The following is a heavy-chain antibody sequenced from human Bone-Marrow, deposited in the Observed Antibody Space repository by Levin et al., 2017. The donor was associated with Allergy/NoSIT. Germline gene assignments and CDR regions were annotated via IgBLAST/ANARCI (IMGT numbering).Heavy chain of an antibody. CDR2: IYYSGST. V-gene: IGHV4-59*01. CDR1: GGSISSYY. J-gene: IGHJ6*02. CDR3: AGAQGKGYYYFYGMDV. D-gene: IGHD3-10*01. Sequence: SETLSLTCTVSGGSISSYYWSWIRQPPGKGLEWIGYIYYSGSTNYNPSLKSRVTISLDTSKNQFSLKLSSVTAADTAVYYCAGAQGKGYYYFYGMDVWGQGTTVTVSS.